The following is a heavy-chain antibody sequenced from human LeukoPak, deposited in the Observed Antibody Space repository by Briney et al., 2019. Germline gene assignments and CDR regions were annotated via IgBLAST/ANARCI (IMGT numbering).Heavy chain of an antibody. CDR1: GGSISSSNW. CDR3: ARGSAWYFVY. J-gene: IGHJ4*02. Sequence: PSGTLSLTCAVSGGSISSSNWWSWVRQPPGKGLEWIGYIYYSGNTNYNPSLKSRVTISVDTSKNQFSLKLSSVTAADTALYYCARGSAWYFVYWGQGTLVTVSS. CDR2: IYYSGNT. V-gene: IGHV4-4*02. D-gene: IGHD6-19*01.